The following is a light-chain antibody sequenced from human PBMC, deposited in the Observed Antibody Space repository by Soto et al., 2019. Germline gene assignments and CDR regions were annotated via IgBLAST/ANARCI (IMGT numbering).Light chain of an antibody. J-gene: IGKJ1*01. V-gene: IGKV3-15*01. CDR3: QQYNNWWT. CDR2: GVS. Sequence: EIMMTQSPATLSVSPGERATLSCRASQSVSSSLAWYQQKPGQAPRPLIYGVSTRATGIPARFSGSGSGTEFTLTINSLQSEDFAVYYCQQYNNWWTFGQGTKVDIK. CDR1: QSVSSS.